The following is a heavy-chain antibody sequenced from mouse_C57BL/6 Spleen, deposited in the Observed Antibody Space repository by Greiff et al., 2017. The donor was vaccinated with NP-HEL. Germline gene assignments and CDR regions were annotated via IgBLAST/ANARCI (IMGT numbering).Heavy chain of an antibody. J-gene: IGHJ1*03. Sequence: QVQLQQSGAELVRPGASVKLSCKASGYTFTDYYINWVKQRPGQGLEWIARIYPGSGNTYYNEKFKGKATLTAEKSSSTAYMQLSSLTSEDSAVYFCARDDLGRYFDVWGTGTTVTVSS. CDR3: ARDDLGRYFDV. CDR2: IYPGSGNT. CDR1: GYTFTDYY. D-gene: IGHD4-1*01. V-gene: IGHV1-76*01.